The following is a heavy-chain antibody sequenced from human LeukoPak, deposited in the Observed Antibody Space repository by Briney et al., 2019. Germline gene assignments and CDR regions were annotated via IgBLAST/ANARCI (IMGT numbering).Heavy chain of an antibody. CDR1: GYTFTIYD. J-gene: IGHJ6*03. D-gene: IGHD3-10*01. CDR2: MNPNSGNT. CDR3: ARGRRGVGSYYYYYYYMDV. Sequence: ASVKVSCKASGYTFTIYDINWVRQATGQGLEWMGWMNPNSGNTGYAQKFQGRVTITRNTSISTAYMELSSLRSEDTAVYYCARGRRGVGSYYYYYYYMDVWGKGTTVTVSS. V-gene: IGHV1-8*03.